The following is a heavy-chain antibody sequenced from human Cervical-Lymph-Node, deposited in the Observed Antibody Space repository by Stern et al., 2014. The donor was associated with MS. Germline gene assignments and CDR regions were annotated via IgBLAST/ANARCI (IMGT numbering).Heavy chain of an antibody. CDR2: IYPDDSYI. J-gene: IGHJ6*02. Sequence: EVQLVESGAEVKKPGESLKISCKGSGYTFTNNWIAWVRQMPGKGLEWMGIIYPDDSYIRYSPSFQGRVTISADKSISPASLQWSSLKAADSAVYYCARPPPRRKWDDPNYGMDVWGQGTTVTVSS. CDR1: GYTFTNNW. D-gene: IGHD1-1*01. V-gene: IGHV5-51*03. CDR3: ARPPPRRKWDDPNYGMDV.